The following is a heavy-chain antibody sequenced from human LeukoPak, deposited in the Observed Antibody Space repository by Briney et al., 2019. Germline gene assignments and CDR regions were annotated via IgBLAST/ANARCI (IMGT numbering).Heavy chain of an antibody. J-gene: IGHJ6*03. Sequence: GGSLRLSCAASGFTFSSYTVNWVRQPPGKGLEWVSNIGTSSTTIYYADSVKGRFTISRDNAKNSLYLQVNSLRADDTAVYYCARFAAGGSYYYYMDVWGKGTTVTVSS. CDR3: ARFAAGGSYYYYMDV. D-gene: IGHD6-25*01. CDR2: IGTSSTTI. CDR1: GFTFSSYT. V-gene: IGHV3-48*01.